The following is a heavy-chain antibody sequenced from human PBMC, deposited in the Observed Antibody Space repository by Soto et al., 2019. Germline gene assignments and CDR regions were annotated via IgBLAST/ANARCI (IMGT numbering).Heavy chain of an antibody. Sequence: EVQLVESGGGLVQPGRSLRLSCAASGFTFDDYAMHWVRQAPGKGLEWVSGISWNSGTIGYADSVKGRFTISRDNAKNSLHLQMNSLRPVDTAFYFCAKMHTVVSAAHETLGYFDCWGQGTLVTVSS. CDR2: ISWNSGTI. CDR1: GFTFDDYA. J-gene: IGHJ4*02. D-gene: IGHD2-15*01. V-gene: IGHV3-9*01. CDR3: AKMHTVVSAAHETLGYFDC.